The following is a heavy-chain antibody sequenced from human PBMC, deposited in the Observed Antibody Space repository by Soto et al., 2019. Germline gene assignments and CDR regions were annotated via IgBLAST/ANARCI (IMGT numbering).Heavy chain of an antibody. V-gene: IGHV4-31*03. CDR3: ARDRGYSSSQHLGMFDY. J-gene: IGHJ4*02. Sequence: QVQLQESGPGLVKPSQTLSLTCTVSGGSISSGGYYWSWIRQHPGKGLEWIGYIYYSGSTYSNPSRKSRVTISIDTSKNQSTLKLSSETAADTAVYYCARDRGYSSSQHLGMFDYWGQGTLVTVSS. D-gene: IGHD6-13*01. CDR2: IYYSGST. CDR1: GGSISSGGYY.